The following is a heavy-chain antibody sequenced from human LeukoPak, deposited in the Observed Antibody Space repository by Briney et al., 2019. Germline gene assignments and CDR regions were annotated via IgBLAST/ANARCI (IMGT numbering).Heavy chain of an antibody. Sequence: SETLSLTCTVSGGSISSYYWSWIRQPAGKGLEWIGRIYTSGSTNYNPSLKSRVTMSVDTSKNQFSLKLSSVTAADTAVYYCARSSVTYYYDSSGYYWDYWGQGTLVTVSS. D-gene: IGHD3-22*01. J-gene: IGHJ4*02. V-gene: IGHV4-4*07. CDR3: ARSSVTYYYDSSGYYWDY. CDR1: GGSISSYY. CDR2: IYTSGST.